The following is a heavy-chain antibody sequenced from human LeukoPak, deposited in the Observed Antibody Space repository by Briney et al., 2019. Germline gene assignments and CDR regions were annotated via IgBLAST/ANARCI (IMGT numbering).Heavy chain of an antibody. D-gene: IGHD6-13*01. CDR2: IIPIFGTA. Sequence: SVKVSCKASGGTFSSYAISWVRQAPGQGLEWMGGIIPIFGTANYAQKFQGRVTITADKSTSTAYMELSSLRSEDTAVYYCARAPGIAAAGTPLDYWGQGTLVTVSS. V-gene: IGHV1-69*06. J-gene: IGHJ4*02. CDR1: GGTFSSYA. CDR3: ARAPGIAAAGTPLDY.